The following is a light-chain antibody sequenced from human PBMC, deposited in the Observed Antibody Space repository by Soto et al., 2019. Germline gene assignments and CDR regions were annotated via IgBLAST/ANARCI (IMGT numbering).Light chain of an antibody. CDR3: HSRA. CDR1: QTISRW. CDR2: DAS. V-gene: IGKV1-5*01. Sequence: DIQITQSPTTLYASVGDEVTITCRASQTISRWLAWYQQKPGRAPKLLIYDASTLESGVPSRFSGSGSETEFTLTISRLQPDDFATYFCHSRAFGQVTLL. J-gene: IGKJ5*01.